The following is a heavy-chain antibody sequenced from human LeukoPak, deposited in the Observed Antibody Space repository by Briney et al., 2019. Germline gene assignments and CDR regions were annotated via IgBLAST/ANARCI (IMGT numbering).Heavy chain of an antibody. D-gene: IGHD5-12*01. CDR1: GGSVSSASYY. Sequence: SETLSLTCTVSGGSVSSASYYWSWIRQPPGKGLEWSGYIYYSGSTNYNPSLKSRVTISVDTSKNQFSLKLSSVTAADTAVYYCARGSIVATDFDYWGQGTLVTVSS. CDR3: ARGSIVATDFDY. CDR2: IYYSGST. V-gene: IGHV4-61*01. J-gene: IGHJ4*02.